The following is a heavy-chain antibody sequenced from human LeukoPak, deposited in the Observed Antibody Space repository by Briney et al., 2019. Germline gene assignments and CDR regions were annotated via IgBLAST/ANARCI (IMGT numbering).Heavy chain of an antibody. V-gene: IGHV3-73*01. D-gene: IGHD2-2*01. J-gene: IGHJ4*02. Sequence: GGSLRLSCAASGFTFSGSAIHWVRQASGKGLEWVGRIRGKANSYATAYIASVKGRFTISRDDSKNTAYLQMSSLKTEDTAVYYCTRWDCTTTGCYPFDYWGQGTLVTVSS. CDR3: TRWDCTTTGCYPFDY. CDR1: GFTFSGSA. CDR2: IRGKANSYAT.